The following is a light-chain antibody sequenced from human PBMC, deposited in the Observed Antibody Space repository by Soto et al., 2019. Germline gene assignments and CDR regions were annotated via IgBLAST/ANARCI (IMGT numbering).Light chain of an antibody. Sequence: QSALTQPASVSGSPGQSITISCTGTSSDVGGYNYVSWYQQHPGEAPKLMIYDVNNRPSGVSNRFSGSKSGNTASLTISGLQAEDEADYYCSPYTTSSSYVFGTGTKLTVL. CDR1: SSDVGGYNY. V-gene: IGLV2-14*01. CDR3: SPYTTSSSYV. J-gene: IGLJ1*01. CDR2: DVN.